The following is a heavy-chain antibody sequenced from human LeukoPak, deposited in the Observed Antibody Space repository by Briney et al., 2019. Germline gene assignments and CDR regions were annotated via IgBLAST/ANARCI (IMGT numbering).Heavy chain of an antibody. CDR1: GFTFRTSW. CDR3: ARDRGGYGPTTTDY. J-gene: IGHJ4*02. Sequence: GGSLRLSCAASGFTFRTSWMHWVRQVPGKGPVWVSRINIDGSSTIYADSVMGRFTISRDNAKNTLYLQMNSLRAEDTAVYYCARDRGGYGPTTTDYWGQGTLVTVSS. V-gene: IGHV3-74*01. CDR2: INIDGSST. D-gene: IGHD5-18*01.